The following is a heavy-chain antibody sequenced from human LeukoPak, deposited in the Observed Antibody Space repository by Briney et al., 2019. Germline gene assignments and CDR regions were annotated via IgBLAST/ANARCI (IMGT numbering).Heavy chain of an antibody. CDR3: ARVETVTTFDY. D-gene: IGHD4-11*01. CDR2: IYHSGST. V-gene: IGHV4-38-2*02. J-gene: IGHJ4*02. CDR1: GYSISSGYY. Sequence: SETLSLTCTVSGYSISSGYYWGWIRQPPGKGLEWIGSIYHSGSTYYNPSLKSRVTISVDTSKNQFSLKLSSVTAADTAVYYCARVETVTTFDYWGQGTLVTVSS.